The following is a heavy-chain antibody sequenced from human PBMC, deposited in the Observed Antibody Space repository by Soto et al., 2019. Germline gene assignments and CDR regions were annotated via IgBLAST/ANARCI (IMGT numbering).Heavy chain of an antibody. CDR1: GFTFSSYS. V-gene: IGHV3-21*01. J-gene: IGHJ4*02. CDR2: ISSSSSYI. CDR3: ASRTIFGVGLDPY. Sequence: GGSLRLSCAASGFTFSSYSMNWVRQAPGKGLEWVSSISSSSSYIYYADSVKGRFTISRDNAKNSLYLQMNSLRAEDTAVYYCASRTIFGVGLDPYWGQGTLGTVSS. D-gene: IGHD3-3*01.